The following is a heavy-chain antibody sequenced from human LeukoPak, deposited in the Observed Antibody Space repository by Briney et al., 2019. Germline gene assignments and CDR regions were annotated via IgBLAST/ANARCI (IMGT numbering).Heavy chain of an antibody. CDR1: GYTFTSYG. CDR2: ISAYNGNT. CDR3: ARDPQAYYYYYMDV. Sequence: ASVKVSCKASGYTFTSYGISWVRQAPGQGLEWMGWISAYNGNTNYAQKLQGRVTMTTDTSTSTAYMELRSLRSDDTAVYYCARDPQAYYYYYMDVWGKGTTVTVSS. V-gene: IGHV1-18*01. J-gene: IGHJ6*03.